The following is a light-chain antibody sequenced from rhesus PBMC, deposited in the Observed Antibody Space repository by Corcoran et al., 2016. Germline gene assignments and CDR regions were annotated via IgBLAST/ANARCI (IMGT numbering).Light chain of an antibody. CDR3: QHYYDNPSS. CDR2: AAS. J-gene: IGKJ2*01. V-gene: IGKV1S12*01. Sequence: DIQMTQSPSALSASVGDRVTISCRASQNIYSNLAWYQQKPGKAPKFLIYAASSLQTGIPSRFSGSGSGTDCTLTISSLQPEDSAAYYCQHYYDNPSSFGPGTKVEIK. CDR1: QNIYSN.